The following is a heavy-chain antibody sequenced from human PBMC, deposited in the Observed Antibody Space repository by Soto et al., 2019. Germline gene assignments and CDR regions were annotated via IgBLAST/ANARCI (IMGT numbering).Heavy chain of an antibody. V-gene: IGHV3-21*01. CDR2: ISSSSSYI. J-gene: IGHJ5*02. D-gene: IGHD6-6*01. CDR3: ARDSSSSFHWFDP. Sequence: EVQLVESGGGLVKPGGSLRLSCAASGFTFSSYSMNWVRQAPGKGLEWVSSISSSSSYIYYADSVKGRFTISRDNAKNPLYLQMNSLRAEDTAVYYCARDSSSSFHWFDPWGQGTLVTVSS. CDR1: GFTFSSYS.